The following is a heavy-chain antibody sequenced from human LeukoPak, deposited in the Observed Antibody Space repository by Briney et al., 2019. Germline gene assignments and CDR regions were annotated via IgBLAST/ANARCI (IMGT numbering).Heavy chain of an antibody. CDR2: IYYSGST. D-gene: IGHD1-26*01. CDR3: ARGILGATKEEAF. CDR1: GDSISSYY. Sequence: SETLSLTCTVSGDSISSYYWSWIRQPPGKGLEWIGYIYYSGSTNYNPSLKSRATISVDTSRNQFSLKLSSVTAADTAVYYCARGILGATKEEAFWGQGSLVTVSS. J-gene: IGHJ4*02. V-gene: IGHV4-59*01.